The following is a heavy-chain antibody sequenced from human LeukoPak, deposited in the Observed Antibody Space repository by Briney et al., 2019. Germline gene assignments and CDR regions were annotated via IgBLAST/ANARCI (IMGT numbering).Heavy chain of an antibody. J-gene: IGHJ3*02. Sequence: PSETLSLTCTVSGGSISSYYWSWIRQLAGKGLEWIGRIYTSGSTNYNPSLKSRVTMSVDTSKNQFSLKLSSVTAAVTAVYYCARGSRWAAAEPFDIWGQGTMVTVSS. CDR1: GGSISSYY. V-gene: IGHV4-4*07. CDR3: ARGSRWAAAEPFDI. D-gene: IGHD6-13*01. CDR2: IYTSGST.